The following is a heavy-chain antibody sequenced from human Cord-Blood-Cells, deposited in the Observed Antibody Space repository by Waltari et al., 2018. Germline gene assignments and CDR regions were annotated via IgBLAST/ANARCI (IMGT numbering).Heavy chain of an antibody. V-gene: IGHV3-21*01. CDR3: ARDPRGANWGYDAFDI. CDR2: IISSSSYI. Sequence: EVQLVESGGGLVKPGGSLRLSCAASGFTFSSYSMNWVRQAPGKGLEWVSSIISSSSYIYYADSVKGRFTISRDNAKNSLYLQMNSLRAEDTAVYYCARDPRGANWGYDAFDIWGQGTMVTVSS. CDR1: GFTFSSYS. D-gene: IGHD7-27*01. J-gene: IGHJ3*02.